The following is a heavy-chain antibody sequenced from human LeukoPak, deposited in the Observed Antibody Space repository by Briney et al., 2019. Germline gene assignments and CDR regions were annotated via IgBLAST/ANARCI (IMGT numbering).Heavy chain of an antibody. CDR1: GFTFSSYG. CDR2: IWYDGSSK. V-gene: IGHV3-33*06. Sequence: PGRSLRLSCAASGFTFSSYGMHWVRQAPGKGLEWVALIWYDGSSKHYADSVRGRFTISRDNSKNTLYLQMNSLRAEDTAVYYCAKDGTGYSSSWYPNYYYGMDVWGQGTTVTVSS. J-gene: IGHJ6*02. D-gene: IGHD6-13*01. CDR3: AKDGTGYSSSWYPNYYYGMDV.